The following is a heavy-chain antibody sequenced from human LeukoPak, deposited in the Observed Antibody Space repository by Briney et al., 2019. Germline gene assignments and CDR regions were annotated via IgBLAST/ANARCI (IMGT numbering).Heavy chain of an antibody. CDR2: IIPIFGTA. Sequence: AASVKVSCKASGGTFSSYAISWVRQAPGQGLEWVGGIIPIFGTANYAQKFQGRVTITADESTSTAYMELSSLRSEDTAVYYCARVYCSGGSCYDKWGYYYYYMDVWGKGTTVTVSS. CDR1: GGTFSSYA. D-gene: IGHD2-15*01. V-gene: IGHV1-69*13. J-gene: IGHJ6*03. CDR3: ARVYCSGGSCYDKWGYYYYYMDV.